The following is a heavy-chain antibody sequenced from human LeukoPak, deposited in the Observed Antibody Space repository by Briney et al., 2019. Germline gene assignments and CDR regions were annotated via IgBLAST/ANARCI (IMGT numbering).Heavy chain of an antibody. Sequence: SVKVSCKASGGTFSSYAISWVRQAPGQGXXXXXXXXXXXSTANYAXXXQGRVTITADKSTSTAYMELSSLRSEDTAVYYCARDPTYYYGSGSYFTGDYWGQGTLVTVSS. CDR3: ARDPTYYYGSGSYFTGDY. D-gene: IGHD3-10*01. J-gene: IGHJ4*02. CDR2: XXXXXSTA. CDR1: GGTFSSYA. V-gene: IGHV1-69*06.